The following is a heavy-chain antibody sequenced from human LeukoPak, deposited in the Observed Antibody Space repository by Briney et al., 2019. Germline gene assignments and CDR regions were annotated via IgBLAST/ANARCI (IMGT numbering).Heavy chain of an antibody. CDR1: GYTFIENY. D-gene: IGHD3-22*01. CDR3: ARGKSGYSP. CDR2: INPHTGAA. V-gene: IGHV1-2*02. Sequence: ASVKVCCKASGYTFIENYIHWVRQAPGQGLEWMGLINPHTGAANYSQKFQGRVTMTRDTSISTAYMHLTRLRFDDAAIYYCARGKSGYSPWGQGTPVTVSS. J-gene: IGHJ4*02.